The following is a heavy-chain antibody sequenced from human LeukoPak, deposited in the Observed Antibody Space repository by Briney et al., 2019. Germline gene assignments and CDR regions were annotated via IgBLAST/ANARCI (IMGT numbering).Heavy chain of an antibody. Sequence: GGSLRLSRAASGFTVSSNYMSWVRQAPGKGLEWVSVIYSGGSTYYADSVKGRFTISRDNSKNTLYLQMNSLRAEDTAVYYCAVAYYYDSSPDYWGQGTLVTVSS. D-gene: IGHD3-22*01. CDR3: AVAYYYDSSPDY. V-gene: IGHV3-66*01. CDR1: GFTVSSNY. CDR2: IYSGGST. J-gene: IGHJ4*02.